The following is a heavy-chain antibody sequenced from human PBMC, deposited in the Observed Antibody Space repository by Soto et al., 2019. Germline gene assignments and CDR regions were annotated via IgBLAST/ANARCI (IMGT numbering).Heavy chain of an antibody. J-gene: IGHJ4*02. CDR2: ISYDGTNK. Sequence: QVQLADSGGGVVQPGRSLRLSCAASGFTFTSHAMHWVRQAPGKGLEWVAIISYDGTNKYYADSVKGRFTISRDNSKNTLYLQMNSLRAEDTAVYYCARDPWGYYGSGSNHFIDNWGQGTLVTVSS. CDR3: ARDPWGYYGSGSNHFIDN. V-gene: IGHV3-30-3*01. D-gene: IGHD3-10*01. CDR1: GFTFTSHA.